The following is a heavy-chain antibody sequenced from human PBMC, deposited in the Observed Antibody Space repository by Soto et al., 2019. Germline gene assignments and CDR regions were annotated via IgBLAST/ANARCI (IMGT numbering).Heavy chain of an antibody. CDR2: IYYSASP. Sequence: PSETLSLTCTVAGGSISSGDHHWTWIRQFPGKGLEWIGAIYYSASPYYNPSLVSRLTISVDTSKNKFSLKLTSVTAADTAVYYCARDSRTPSGGMDVWGQGTTVTVSS. CDR3: ARDSRTPSGGMDV. CDR1: GGSISSGDHH. V-gene: IGHV4-30-4*01. J-gene: IGHJ6*02.